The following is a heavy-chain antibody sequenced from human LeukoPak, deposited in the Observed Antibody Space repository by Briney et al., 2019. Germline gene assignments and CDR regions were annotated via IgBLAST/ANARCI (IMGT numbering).Heavy chain of an antibody. CDR2: IYHSGST. CDR1: GGSIIGYY. D-gene: IGHD4-17*01. Sequence: PSETLSLTCTVSGGSIIGYYWNWIRQPPGKGLEWIGSIYHSGSTYYNPSLKSRVTISVDTSRNQFSLNLSSVTAADTAVYYCARHYGPWGQGTLVAVSS. CDR3: ARHYGP. J-gene: IGHJ5*02. V-gene: IGHV4-39*01.